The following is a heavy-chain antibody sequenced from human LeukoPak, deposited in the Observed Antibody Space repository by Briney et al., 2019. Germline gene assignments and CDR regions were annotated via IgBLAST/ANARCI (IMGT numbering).Heavy chain of an antibody. CDR2: IKQDGSEK. Sequence: PGGSLRLSCAASGFTFSSYWMSWVRQAPGKGLEWVANIKQDGSEKYYVDSVKGRFTISRDNAKNSLYLQMNSLRAEDTAVYYCARGGVRIAVAPFDYWGQGTLVTVSS. J-gene: IGHJ4*02. D-gene: IGHD6-13*01. CDR1: GFTFSSYW. V-gene: IGHV3-7*01. CDR3: ARGGVRIAVAPFDY.